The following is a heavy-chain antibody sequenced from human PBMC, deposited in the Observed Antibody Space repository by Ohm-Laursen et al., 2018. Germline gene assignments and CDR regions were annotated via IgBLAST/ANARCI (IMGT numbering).Heavy chain of an antibody. Sequence: ASVKVSCKASGYIFTSYGISWVRQAPGQGLEWMGIINPSGGSTKYAQKFQGRVTMTRDTSTSTVYMEMSSLRSEDTAVYYCARDLGLVGTNWGYYFNCWGQGTLVTVSS. J-gene: IGHJ4*02. V-gene: IGHV1-46*01. CDR2: INPSGGST. CDR3: ARDLGLVGTNWGYYFNC. CDR1: GYIFTSYG. D-gene: IGHD7-27*01.